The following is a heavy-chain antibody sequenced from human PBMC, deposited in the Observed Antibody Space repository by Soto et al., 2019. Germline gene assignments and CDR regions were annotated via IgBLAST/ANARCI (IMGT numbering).Heavy chain of an antibody. Sequence: QVQLVESGGGVVQPGRSLRLSCAASGFTFSSYGMHWVRQAPGKGLEWVAVISYDGSNKYYADSVKGRFIISRDNSKNTLYLQMNSLRAEDTAVYYCAKDLGNTDDYIWGSYRYGAFDIWGQGTMVTVSS. V-gene: IGHV3-30*18. CDR3: AKDLGNTDDYIWGSYRYGAFDI. CDR2: ISYDGSNK. D-gene: IGHD3-16*02. CDR1: GFTFSSYG. J-gene: IGHJ3*02.